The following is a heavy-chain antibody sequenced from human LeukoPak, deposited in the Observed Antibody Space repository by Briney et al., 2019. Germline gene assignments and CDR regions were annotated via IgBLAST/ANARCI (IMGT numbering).Heavy chain of an antibody. CDR2: IYYSGST. D-gene: IGHD3-10*01. CDR3: ARAGRLGSDY. CDR1: GGSISSFY. Sequence: KPSETLSLTCTVSGGSISSFYWSWIRQPPGKGLEWIGYIYYSGSTNYNPSLKSRVTISVDTSKNQFSLKLSSVTAADTAVYYCARAGRLGSDYWGQGTLVTVSS. V-gene: IGHV4-59*08. J-gene: IGHJ4*02.